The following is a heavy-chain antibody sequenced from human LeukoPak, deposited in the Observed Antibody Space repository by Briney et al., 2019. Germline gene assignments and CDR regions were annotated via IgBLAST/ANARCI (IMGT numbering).Heavy chain of an antibody. J-gene: IGHJ4*02. CDR2: IWYDGSKK. V-gene: IGHV3-33*01. CDR1: GFTFSRPG. D-gene: IGHD1-1*01. CDR3: ARDRGTTNYYFDF. Sequence: PGGSLRLSCAASGFTFSRPGFHWVRQAPGKGLEWVAVIWYDGSKKYYADSVKGRFTISRDDSESTLYLQMNSLRAEDTAACYCARDRGTTNYYFDFWGQGTLVIVSS.